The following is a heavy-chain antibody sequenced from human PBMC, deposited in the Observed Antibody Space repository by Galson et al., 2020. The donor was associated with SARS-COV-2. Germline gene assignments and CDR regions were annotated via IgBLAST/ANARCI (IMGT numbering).Heavy chain of an antibody. CDR3: ARAQFRTILGVVTGAWDALDL. CDR1: GFTFSTYS. D-gene: IGHD3-3*01. CDR2: IISSSSYI. V-gene: IGHV3-21*01. Sequence: GESLKISCAASGFTFSTYSMNWVRQAPGKGLEWVSFIISSSSYIYYADSVKGRFTITRDNAKNSLYLQMNSLRAEDTAVYYCARAQFRTILGVVTGAWDALDLWGQGTMVTVSS. J-gene: IGHJ3*01.